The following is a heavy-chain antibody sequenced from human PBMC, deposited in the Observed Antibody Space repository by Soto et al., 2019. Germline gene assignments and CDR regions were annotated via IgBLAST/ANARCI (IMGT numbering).Heavy chain of an antibody. J-gene: IGHJ4*02. CDR1: GFTFSSYA. Sequence: QVQLVESGGGVVQPGRSLRLSCAASGFTFSSYAMHWVRQAPGKGLEWVAVISYDGSNKYYADSVKGRFTISRDNSKNTLYLQMNSLRAEDTAVYYCARDDDSSGYYNFDYWGQGTLVTVSS. CDR3: ARDDDSSGYYNFDY. CDR2: ISYDGSNK. D-gene: IGHD3-22*01. V-gene: IGHV3-30-3*01.